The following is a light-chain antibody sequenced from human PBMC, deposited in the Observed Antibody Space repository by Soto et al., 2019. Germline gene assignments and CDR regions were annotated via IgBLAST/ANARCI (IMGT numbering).Light chain of an antibody. CDR2: GAS. J-gene: IGKJ1*01. CDR1: QGISNY. Sequence: DIRMTQSPSALSASVGDRVIITCRTRQGISNYLAWYQQKPGKVPKLLLYGASTLQPGVRSRFSGSGSGADFTLTIRSLQPEDVATYYFQKYDGAPRTFGQGTQVEIK. V-gene: IGKV1-27*01. CDR3: QKYDGAPRT.